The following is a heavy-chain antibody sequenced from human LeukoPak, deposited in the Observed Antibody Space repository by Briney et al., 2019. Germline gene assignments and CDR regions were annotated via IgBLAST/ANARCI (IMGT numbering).Heavy chain of an antibody. D-gene: IGHD5-18*01. V-gene: IGHV3-30*02. CDR3: ARDAVRQVRNGDTALDY. CDR2: IQSDRKNE. Sequence: GRSLRLSCAPSGISFSSVGIHWVRQAPGKGLEWVTSIQSDRKNEYYAQSVKGRFTVSRDNSQNTLYLQMSSLRPDDTAVYYCARDAVRQVRNGDTALDYWGQGTLVTVSS. J-gene: IGHJ4*02. CDR1: GISFSSVG.